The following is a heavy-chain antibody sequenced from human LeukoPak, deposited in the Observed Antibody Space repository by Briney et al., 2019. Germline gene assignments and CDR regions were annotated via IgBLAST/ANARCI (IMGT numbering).Heavy chain of an antibody. CDR1: GFTFSSYS. J-gene: IGHJ6*02. V-gene: IGHV3-21*01. CDR3: AGYSSSWYVVDYYYGMDV. Sequence: GGSPRLSCAASGFTFSSYSMNWVRQAPGKGLEWVSSISSSSSYKYYADSVKGRFTISRDNGKNSLYLQMNSLRAEDTAVYYCAGYSSSWYVVDYYYGMDVWGQGTTVTVS. D-gene: IGHD6-13*01. CDR2: ISSSSSYK.